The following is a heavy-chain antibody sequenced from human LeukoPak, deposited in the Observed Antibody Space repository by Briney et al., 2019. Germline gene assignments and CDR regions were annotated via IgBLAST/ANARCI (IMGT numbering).Heavy chain of an antibody. J-gene: IGHJ4*02. CDR2: IYYSGST. CDR1: GGSISSYY. CDR3: ARVDTAMVGYFDY. D-gene: IGHD5-18*01. Sequence: SETLSLTCTVSGGSISSYYWSWIRQPPGKGLEWIEYIYYSGSTNYNPSLKSRVTISVDTSKNQFSLKLSSVTAADTAVYYCARVDTAMVGYFDYWGQGTLVTVSS. V-gene: IGHV4-59*01.